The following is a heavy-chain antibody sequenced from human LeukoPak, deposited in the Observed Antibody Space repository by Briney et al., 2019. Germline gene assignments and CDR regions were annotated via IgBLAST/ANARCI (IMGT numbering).Heavy chain of an antibody. CDR1: GGSFSGYY. Sequence: PSETLSLTCAVYGGSFSGYYWSWIRQPPGKGLEWIGEFNHSGSTNYNPSLKSRVTISVDTSKNQFSLKLSSVTAADTAVYYCARDLTMVRGVIIDAFDIWGQGTMVTVSS. J-gene: IGHJ3*02. D-gene: IGHD3-10*01. CDR3: ARDLTMVRGVIIDAFDI. V-gene: IGHV4-34*01. CDR2: FNHSGST.